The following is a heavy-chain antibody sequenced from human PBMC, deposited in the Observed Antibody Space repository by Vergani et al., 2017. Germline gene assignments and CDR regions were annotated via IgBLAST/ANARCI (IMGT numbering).Heavy chain of an antibody. CDR2: TYYSGST. Sequence: QVQLQESGPGLVKPSQTLSLTCTVSVGSISSGDYYWSWIRQPPGKGLEWIGYTYYSGSTYYNPSLKSRVTISVDTSKNQFSLKLSSVTAADTAVYYCARGREQLVYAFDIWGQGTMVTVSS. CDR3: ARGREQLVYAFDI. CDR1: VGSISSGDYY. J-gene: IGHJ3*02. V-gene: IGHV4-30-4*01. D-gene: IGHD6-13*01.